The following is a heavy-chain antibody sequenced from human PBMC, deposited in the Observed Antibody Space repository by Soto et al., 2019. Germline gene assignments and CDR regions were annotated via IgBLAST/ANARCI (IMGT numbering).Heavy chain of an antibody. J-gene: IGHJ4*02. D-gene: IGHD6-13*01. CDR1: GFTFSSYG. CDR2: IWYDGSNK. Sequence: QVQLVESGGGVVQPGRSLGLSCAASGFTFSSYGMHWVRQAPGKWLEWVAVIWYDGSNKYYANSVKGRFTISRDNSKNRLYLQMNSLGAEDTAVYYCAREARIAAAGTGLYWGQETLVTVSS. CDR3: AREARIAAAGTGLY. V-gene: IGHV3-33*01.